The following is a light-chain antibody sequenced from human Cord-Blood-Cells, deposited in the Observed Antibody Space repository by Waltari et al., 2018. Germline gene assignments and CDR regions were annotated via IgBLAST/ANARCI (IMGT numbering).Light chain of an antibody. Sequence: QSALTQPASVSGSPGQSITISCTGTSSDVGSYNLVSWCQQHPGKAPKLMFYEGSKRPSGVSNRFSGSKSGNTASLTISGLQAEDEADYYCCSYAGSSTYVVFGGGTKLTVL. CDR1: SSDVGSYNL. V-gene: IGLV2-23*01. CDR3: CSYAGSSTYVV. J-gene: IGLJ2*01. CDR2: EGS.